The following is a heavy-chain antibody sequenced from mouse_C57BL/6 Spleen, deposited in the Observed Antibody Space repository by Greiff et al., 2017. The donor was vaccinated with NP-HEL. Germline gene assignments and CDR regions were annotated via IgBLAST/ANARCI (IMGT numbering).Heavy chain of an antibody. CDR2: IDPETGGT. Sequence: QVQLQQSGAELVRPGASVTLSCKASGYTFTDYEMHWVKQTPVHGLEWIGAIDPETGGTAYNQKFKGKAILTADKSSSTAYMELRSLTSEDSAVYYCTREEGYDYDEYFDDWGQGTTLTVSS. V-gene: IGHV1-15*01. CDR1: GYTFTDYE. J-gene: IGHJ2*01. D-gene: IGHD2-4*01. CDR3: TREEGYDYDEYFDD.